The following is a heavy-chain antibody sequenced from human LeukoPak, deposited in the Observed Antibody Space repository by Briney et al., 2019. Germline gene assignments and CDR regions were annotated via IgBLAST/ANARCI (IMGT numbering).Heavy chain of an antibody. CDR1: GGSISSSSYY. J-gene: IGHJ4*02. CDR3: AKDLLGYCSGGSCYPFGY. Sequence: SETLSLTCTVSGGSISSSSYYWGWIRQPPGKGLEWIGSIYYSGSTYYNPSLKSRVTISVDTSKNQFSLKLSSVTAADTAVYYCAKDLLGYCSGGSCYPFGYWGQGTLVTVSS. CDR2: IYYSGST. V-gene: IGHV4-39*01. D-gene: IGHD2-15*01.